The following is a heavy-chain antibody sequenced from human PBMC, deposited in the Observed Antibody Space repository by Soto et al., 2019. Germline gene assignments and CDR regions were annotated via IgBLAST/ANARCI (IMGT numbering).Heavy chain of an antibody. CDR1: GFTFSSYS. J-gene: IGHJ4*02. Sequence: GGSLRLSCAASGFTFSSYSMNWVRQAPGKGLEWVSYISSSSNIYYADSVKGRFTISRDNAKNSLYLQMNSLRDEDTAVYYCARDRGSNYYFDYWGQGTLVTVSS. V-gene: IGHV3-48*02. CDR3: ARDRGSNYYFDY. D-gene: IGHD1-26*01. CDR2: ISSSSNI.